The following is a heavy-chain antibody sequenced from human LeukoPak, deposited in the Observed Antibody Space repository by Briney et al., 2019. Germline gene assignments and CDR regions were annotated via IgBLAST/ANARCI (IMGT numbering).Heavy chain of an antibody. J-gene: IGHJ4*02. CDR1: GFTFSTYD. Sequence: GGSLRLSCSASGFTFSTYDMSWVRQAPGKGLEWVSTVRVNGRSTSYADSVKGRSTISRDNSKNTLYLQMNSLRAEDTALYYCAKPGEASNYYFDYWGQGALVTVSS. V-gene: IGHV3-23*01. CDR3: AKPGEASNYYFDY. CDR2: VRVNGRST. D-gene: IGHD2-21*01.